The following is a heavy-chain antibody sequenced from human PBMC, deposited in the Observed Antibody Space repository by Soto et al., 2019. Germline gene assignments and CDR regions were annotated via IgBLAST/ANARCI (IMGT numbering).Heavy chain of an antibody. D-gene: IGHD3-9*01. CDR2: ISGSGGST. Sequence: GGSLRLSCAASGFTFSSYAMSWVRQAPGKGLEWVSAISGSGGSTYYADSVKGRFTISRDNSKNTLYLQMNSLRAEDTAVYYCAKEAASYDILTGFNWFDPWGQGTLVTVSS. V-gene: IGHV3-23*01. J-gene: IGHJ5*02. CDR1: GFTFSSYA. CDR3: AKEAASYDILTGFNWFDP.